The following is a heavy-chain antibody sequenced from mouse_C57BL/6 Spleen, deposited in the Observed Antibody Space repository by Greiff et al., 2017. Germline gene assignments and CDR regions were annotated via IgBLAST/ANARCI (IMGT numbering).Heavy chain of an antibody. J-gene: IGHJ3*01. CDR3: AREFITTESAWFAY. Sequence: EVKLVESGGGLVKPGGSLKLSCAASGFTFSDYGMHWVRQAPEKGLEWVAYISSGSSTIYYADTVKGRFTISRDNAKNTLFRQMTSLRSEDTAMYYCAREFITTESAWFAYWGQGTLVTVSA. CDR2: ISSGSSTI. CDR1: GFTFSDYG. V-gene: IGHV5-17*01. D-gene: IGHD1-1*01.